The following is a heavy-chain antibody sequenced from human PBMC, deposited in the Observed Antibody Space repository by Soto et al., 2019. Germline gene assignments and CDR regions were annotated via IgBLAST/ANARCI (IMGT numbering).Heavy chain of an antibody. CDR3: ARGRKGSKLVRFGYFDL. CDR1: GGTFSSYA. J-gene: IGHJ2*01. Sequence: SVKVSCKASGGTFSSYAISWVRQAPGQGLEWMGGIIPIFGTANCAQKFQGRVTITADESTSTAYMELSSLRSEDTAVYYCARGRKGSKLVRFGYFDLWGRGTLVTVSS. D-gene: IGHD6-6*01. V-gene: IGHV1-69*13. CDR2: IIPIFGTA.